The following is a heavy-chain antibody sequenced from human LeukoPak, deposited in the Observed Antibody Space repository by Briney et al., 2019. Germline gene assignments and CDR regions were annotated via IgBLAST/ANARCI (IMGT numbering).Heavy chain of an antibody. CDR2: ISGSGGST. J-gene: IGHJ4*02. Sequence: GGSLRLSCAASGFTFSSYAMSWVRQAPGKGLEWVSAISGSGGSTYYADSVKGRLTISRDNSKNTLYLQMNSLRAEDTAVYYCAKGALGHTVTTRYFDYWGQGTLVTVSS. D-gene: IGHD4-17*01. CDR3: AKGALGHTVTTRYFDY. V-gene: IGHV3-23*01. CDR1: GFTFSSYA.